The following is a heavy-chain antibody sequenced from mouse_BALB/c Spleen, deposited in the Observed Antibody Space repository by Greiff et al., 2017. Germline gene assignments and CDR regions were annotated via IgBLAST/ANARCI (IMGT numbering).Heavy chain of an antibody. J-gene: IGHJ4*01. CDR3: ARNHLYYYGSSYDAMDY. Sequence: VQLQQSGPGLVQPSQSLSITCTVSGFSLTSYGVHWVRQSPGKGLEWLGVIWSGGSTDYNAAFISRLSISKDNSKSQVFFKMNSLQANDTAIYYCARNHLYYYGSSYDAMDYWGQGTSVTVSS. V-gene: IGHV2-2*02. CDR2: IWSGGST. D-gene: IGHD1-1*01. CDR1: GFSLTSYG.